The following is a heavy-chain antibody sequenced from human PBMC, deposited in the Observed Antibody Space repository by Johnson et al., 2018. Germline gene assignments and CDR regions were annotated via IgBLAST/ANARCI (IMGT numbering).Heavy chain of an antibody. J-gene: IGHJ5*02. V-gene: IGHV3-30*18. Sequence: QDQLVQAGGGVVQPGRSMRLSCAASGFTFSSYGMHWVRQAPGKGLEWVAVISYDGSNKYYADSVTGRFINSRENSKNTLYLQMNSLRAEDTAVYYCAKDPATTIQRWGNWFDPWGQGTLVTVSS. D-gene: IGHD5-18*01. CDR1: GFTFSSYG. CDR3: AKDPATTIQRWGNWFDP. CDR2: ISYDGSNK.